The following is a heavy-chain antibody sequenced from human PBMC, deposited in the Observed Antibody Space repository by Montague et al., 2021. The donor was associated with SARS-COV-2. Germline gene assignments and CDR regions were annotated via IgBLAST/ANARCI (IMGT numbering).Heavy chain of an antibody. V-gene: IGHV4-34*01. CDR3: SRVGSGYY. CDR2: INHIGST. J-gene: IGHJ4*02. D-gene: IGHD3-10*01. Sequence: SETLSLTCAVYGGSFSGYYWSWIRQPPGKGLEWMGEINHIGSTNYNSSHKSRVTISLDTSKNQFSLTLISVTAADTAVYYCSRVGSGYYWGQGTLVTVSS. CDR1: GGSFSGYY.